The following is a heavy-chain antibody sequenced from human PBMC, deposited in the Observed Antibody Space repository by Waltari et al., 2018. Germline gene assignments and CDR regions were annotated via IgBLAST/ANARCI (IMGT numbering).Heavy chain of an antibody. D-gene: IGHD3-9*01. CDR1: GYTFTPSH. V-gene: IGHV1-2*02. J-gene: IGHJ4*02. CDR3: AKWGGGGYFASSPLNS. Sequence: QVQLVQSGAEVKKPGASVNVSCTASGYTFTPSHIPWVRQAPGQGPAGMGSINPDSGATNYAQSFQGRVTLTRDTSITTAYMYLTSLRSDDTAMYYCAKWGGGGYFASSPLNSWGQGTLVTVSA. CDR2: INPDSGAT.